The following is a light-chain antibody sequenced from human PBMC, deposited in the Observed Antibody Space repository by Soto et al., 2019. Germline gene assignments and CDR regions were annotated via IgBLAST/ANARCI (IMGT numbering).Light chain of an antibody. CDR1: QSLSIN. V-gene: IGKV3-15*01. CDR3: QQYYRWPQT. J-gene: IGKJ1*01. CDR2: AAS. Sequence: TVISQSPATLSVSPGERATLSSRASQSLSINLAWYQKKPGHEHRLLIYAASTRATGIPARFSGSGSGTEFTLTNSSLQSEDFAVYYCQQYYRWPQTFGQGTKVDIK.